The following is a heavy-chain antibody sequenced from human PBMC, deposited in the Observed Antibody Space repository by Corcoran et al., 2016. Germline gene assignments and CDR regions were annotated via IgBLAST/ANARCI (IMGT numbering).Heavy chain of an antibody. Sequence: QVTLKESGPVLVKPTETLTLTGTGSGFSLSNARMGVSWIRQPPGKALEWLAHIFSNDEKSYSTSLKSRLTISKDTSKSQVVLTMNNMDPVDTATYYFARIGFPGRTSVYYFDYCGQGTLVTVSS. J-gene: IGHJ4*02. CDR2: IFSNDEK. CDR3: ARIGFPGRTSVYYFDY. V-gene: IGHV2-26*01. D-gene: IGHD1-1*01. CDR1: GFSLSNARMG.